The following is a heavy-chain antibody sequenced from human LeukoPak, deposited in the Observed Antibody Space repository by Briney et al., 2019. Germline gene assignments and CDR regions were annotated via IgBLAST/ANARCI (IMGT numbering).Heavy chain of an antibody. CDR3: AKWGDYDVLTGYYVSDY. CDR2: ITGSGGNT. V-gene: IGHV3-23*01. D-gene: IGHD3-9*01. CDR1: GYSFSNCD. Sequence: WASLTLSCAVSGYSFSNCDYRWLRRAPGGGLVGVIAITGSGGNTYYAHSVKGRFTISRDNSKNTVFLQMNSLRAEDTAVYYCAKWGDYDVLTGYYVSDYWGQGTLVTVSS. J-gene: IGHJ4*02.